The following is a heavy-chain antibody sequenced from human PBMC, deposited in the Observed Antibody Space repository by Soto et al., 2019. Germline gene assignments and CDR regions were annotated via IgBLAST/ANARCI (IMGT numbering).Heavy chain of an antibody. CDR2: IRSQTDGGTT. J-gene: IGHJ4*02. CDR3: TRVSPDCSDGSCYPLN. Sequence: GGSLRLSCAAAGGPFNNAWMNWVRQAPGKGLEWVGRIRSQTDGGTTDYAAPVKGRFTISRDDSKNMVYLQMNSLKTEDTGVYYCTRVSPDCSDGSCYPLNWGQGTLVTVSS. CDR1: GGPFNNAW. D-gene: IGHD2-15*01. V-gene: IGHV3-15*07.